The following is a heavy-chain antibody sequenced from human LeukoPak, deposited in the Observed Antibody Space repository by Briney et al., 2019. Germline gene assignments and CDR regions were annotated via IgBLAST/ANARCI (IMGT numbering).Heavy chain of an antibody. J-gene: IGHJ6*03. CDR3: ARSVWRSHYYYYYYMDV. Sequence: GASVKVSCKASGYTFTSYGISWVRQAPGQGLEWMGWISAYNGNTNYAQKLQGRVTMTTDTSTSTAYMELRSLRSDDTAVYYCARSVWRSHYYYYYYMDVWGKGTTVTVSS. V-gene: IGHV1-18*01. D-gene: IGHD2-21*01. CDR2: ISAYNGNT. CDR1: GYTFTSYG.